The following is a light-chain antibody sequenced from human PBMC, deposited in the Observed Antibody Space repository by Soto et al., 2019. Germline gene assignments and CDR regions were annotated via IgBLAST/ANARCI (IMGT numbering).Light chain of an antibody. CDR2: AAS. Sequence: DIQMTQSPYSLSASVGDRVTITCRASQSISDFLNWYQQKPGKAPKLLIYAASTLQSGVPSRFSGSGSWTDFTITISTLEPDDFATYYCQQTYSTPPTYGQGTKVDIK. CDR3: QQTYSTPPT. CDR1: QSISDF. J-gene: IGKJ1*01. V-gene: IGKV1-39*01.